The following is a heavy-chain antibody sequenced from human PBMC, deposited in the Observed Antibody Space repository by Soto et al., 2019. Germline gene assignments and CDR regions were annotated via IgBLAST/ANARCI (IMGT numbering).Heavy chain of an antibody. CDR2: INPNRGGT. CDR3: AREYYYYDGSCYLHY. CDR1: GYTFTGYY. J-gene: IGHJ4*02. D-gene: IGHD3-22*01. Sequence: QVQLVQSGAEVKKPGASVKVSCKASGYTFTGYYMHWVRQAPGQGLEWMGWINPNRGGTNYAQKFKGRVTMTRDKSISTAYMELSRLRSDDTAVYYCAREYYYYDGSCYLHYWGQGTLVTVSS. V-gene: IGHV1-2*02.